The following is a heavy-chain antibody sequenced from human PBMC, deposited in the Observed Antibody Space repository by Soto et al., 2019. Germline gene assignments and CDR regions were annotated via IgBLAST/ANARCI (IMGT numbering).Heavy chain of an antibody. CDR1: GFTFSNYW. Sequence: EVQLVESGGGLVQPGESLRLSCAASGFTFSNYWMHWVRQAPGKGLVWVSRIDSDGSRITYADFVKGRFTISRENAKNTVYLHMNSLTAEDTAVYYCVRTSLVVAVATREDFWGQGTLVTVSS. CDR3: VRTSLVVAVATREDF. CDR2: IDSDGSRI. J-gene: IGHJ4*02. D-gene: IGHD2-15*01. V-gene: IGHV3-74*01.